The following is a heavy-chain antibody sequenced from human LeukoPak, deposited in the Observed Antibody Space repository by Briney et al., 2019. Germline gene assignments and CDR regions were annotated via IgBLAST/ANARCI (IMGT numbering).Heavy chain of an antibody. Sequence: PSETLSLTCTVSGGSISSSRYYWGWIRQPSGKGLEWIGSIYYSGSTYNNPSLKSRVTISVDTSKNQFSLKLSFVTAADTAVYYCARHSGSGYYSYFYTMDVWGQGATVAVSS. J-gene: IGHJ6*02. V-gene: IGHV4-39*01. D-gene: IGHD2-15*01. CDR1: GGSISSSRYY. CDR3: ARHSGSGYYSYFYTMDV. CDR2: IYYSGST.